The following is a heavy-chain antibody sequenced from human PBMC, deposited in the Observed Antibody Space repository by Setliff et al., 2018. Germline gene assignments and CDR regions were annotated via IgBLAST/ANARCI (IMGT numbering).Heavy chain of an antibody. CDR1: GVSFSSTTFY. D-gene: IGHD2-8*01. CDR3: ARDPGVHSGTWCLDS. CDR2: VSFFGSA. Sequence: PSETLSLTCNVSGVSFSSTTFYWAWIRQSPGKGLEWIGSVSFFGSANYNPSLQSRGAISLDTSRNQFSLELSSVTAADTAVYYCARDPGVHSGTWCLDSWGQGTQVTVSS. J-gene: IGHJ4*02. V-gene: IGHV4-39*07.